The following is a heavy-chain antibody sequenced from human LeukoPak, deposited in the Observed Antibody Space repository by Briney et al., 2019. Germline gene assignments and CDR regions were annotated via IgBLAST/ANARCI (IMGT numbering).Heavy chain of an antibody. Sequence: SVKVSCKASGGTFSSYAISWLRQAPEQGLEWMGGIIPIFGTANYAQKFQGRVTITADESTSTAYMELSSLRSEDTAVYYCARLLAVAGTTIDYWGQGTLVTVSS. J-gene: IGHJ4*02. V-gene: IGHV1-69*13. D-gene: IGHD6-19*01. CDR2: IIPIFGTA. CDR3: ARLLAVAGTTIDY. CDR1: GGTFSSYA.